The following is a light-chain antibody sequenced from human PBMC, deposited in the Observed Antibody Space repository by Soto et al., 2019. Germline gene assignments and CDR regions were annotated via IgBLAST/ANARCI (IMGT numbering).Light chain of an antibody. CDR2: DAS. CDR3: QQYDNYKPLT. Sequence: IQMTHSPSTLSASVGDRVTITCRSSQSISSWLALYQQKPVKAPKLLIFDASSLESRTPSRFSGRRSGTHFTLTITGLQPDDFATYYCQQYDNYKPLTCGGGHKGAIK. J-gene: IGKJ4*01. CDR1: QSISSW. V-gene: IGKV1-5*01.